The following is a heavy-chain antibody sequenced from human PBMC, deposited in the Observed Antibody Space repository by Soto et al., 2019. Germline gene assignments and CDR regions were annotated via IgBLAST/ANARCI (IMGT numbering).Heavy chain of an antibody. D-gene: IGHD2-15*01. CDR1: GCTFNHFS. CDR2: IVPMLGTT. V-gene: IGHV1-69*01. CDR3: ARRIFATDS. Sequence: QVRLVQSGAEVRKPESTVTVYCTASGCTFNHFSNIWVRQAPGPGPVWIVGIVPMLGTTHFAPNFQDRVTITTAECTTTAALDPRSLRSDDTAGYSCARRIFATDSWGQGTRVIVS. J-gene: IGHJ4*02.